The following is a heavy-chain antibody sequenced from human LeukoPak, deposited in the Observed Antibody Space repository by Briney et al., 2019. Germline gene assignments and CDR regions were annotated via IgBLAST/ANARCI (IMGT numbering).Heavy chain of an antibody. V-gene: IGHV3-9*01. CDR1: GFTFDDYA. Sequence: GGSLRLSCAASGFTFDDYAMHWVRQAPGKGLEWVSGISWNSGSIGYADSVKGRFTISRDNAKNSLYLQMNSLRPEDTALYYCAKGPRLDYFDYWGQGALATVSS. D-gene: IGHD6-19*01. J-gene: IGHJ4*02. CDR3: AKGPRLDYFDY. CDR2: ISWNSGSI.